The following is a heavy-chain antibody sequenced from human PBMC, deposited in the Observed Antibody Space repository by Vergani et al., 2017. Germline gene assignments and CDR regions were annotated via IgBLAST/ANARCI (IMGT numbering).Heavy chain of an antibody. Sequence: EVQLLQSGGGVIQPGGSVRLSCAASGFTFSACPMTWVRQAPGKGLEWVSAISARYPSTYYADSGKGRFTISRDNSKNTLYLQMNSLRAEDTAVYYCAREGWELLRAFDIWGQGTMVTVSS. CDR2: ISARYPST. J-gene: IGHJ3*02. V-gene: IGHV3-23*01. CDR3: AREGWELLRAFDI. CDR1: GFTFSACP. D-gene: IGHD1-26*01.